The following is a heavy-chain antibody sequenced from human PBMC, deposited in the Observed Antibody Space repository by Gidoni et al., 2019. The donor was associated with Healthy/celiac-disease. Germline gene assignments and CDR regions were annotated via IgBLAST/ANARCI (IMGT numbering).Heavy chain of an antibody. V-gene: IGHV4-34*01. D-gene: IGHD3-9*01. CDR2: INHSGST. CDR3: AKSYDILTGYYPDPAFDI. CDR1: GGSFSGYY. J-gene: IGHJ3*02. Sequence: QVQLQQWGAGLLKPSETLSLTCAVYGGSFSGYYWSWIRQPPGKGLEWIGEINHSGSTNYNPSLKSRVTISVDTSKNQFSLKLSSVTAADTAVYYCAKSYDILTGYYPDPAFDIWGQGTMVTVSS.